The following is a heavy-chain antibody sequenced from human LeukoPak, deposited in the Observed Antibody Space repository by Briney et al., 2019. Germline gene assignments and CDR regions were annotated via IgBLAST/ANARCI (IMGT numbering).Heavy chain of an antibody. CDR3: SRGPIQLWMHNGMDV. D-gene: IGHD5-18*01. V-gene: IGHV3-49*04. J-gene: IGHJ6*02. Sequence: PGRSLRLSCTTSGFTLGDHAMSWVRQAPGKGPEWVGFIRSNAYRGTTEYAASVKGRFTISRDDSKSVVYLQMNGLKSEDTAVYFCSRGPIQLWMHNGMDVWGQGTTVTVSS. CDR2: IRSNAYRGTT. CDR1: GFTLGDHA.